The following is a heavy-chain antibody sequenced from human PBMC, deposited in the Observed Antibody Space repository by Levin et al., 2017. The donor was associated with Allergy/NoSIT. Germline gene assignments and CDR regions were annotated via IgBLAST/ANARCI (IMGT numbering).Heavy chain of an antibody. J-gene: IGHJ6*02. V-gene: IGHV3-23*01. Sequence: GGSLRLSCAASGLTVSSYAMNWVRKAPGKGLEGVSIISGSGGSTFYADSVKGRFTISRDNSKNTLYLEMKSLRAEDTAVYYCAKGLLIYYYGMDVWGQGTTVTVSS. CDR2: ISGSGGST. CDR1: GLTVSSYA. CDR3: AKGLLIYYYGMDV.